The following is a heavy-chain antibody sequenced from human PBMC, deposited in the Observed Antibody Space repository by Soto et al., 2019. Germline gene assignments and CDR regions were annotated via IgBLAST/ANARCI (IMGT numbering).Heavy chain of an antibody. CDR1: GFTLRNYE. Sequence: EVQLVETGGGSVQPGGSLRLSCAASGFTLRNYEMNWVRQAPGKGLEWISKISGSNNNIYYADSVRGRFTISRDNAKNSLYLQMNSLRVEDTAIYYCASERLCGADCYFFDNWGQGTQVTVSS. D-gene: IGHD2-21*02. CDR2: ISGSNNNI. V-gene: IGHV3-48*03. J-gene: IGHJ4*02. CDR3: ASERLCGADCYFFDN.